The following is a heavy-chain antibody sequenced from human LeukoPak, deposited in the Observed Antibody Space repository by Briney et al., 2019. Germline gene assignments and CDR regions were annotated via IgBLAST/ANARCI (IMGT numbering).Heavy chain of an antibody. CDR1: GFSFSNFP. CDR3: AKSYTDGAFDI. D-gene: IGHD3-16*02. V-gene: IGHV3-23*01. CDR2: ISSSADNT. J-gene: IGHJ3*02. Sequence: PGGSLRLSCAASGFSFSNFPMSWVRQAPGKGLEWVSAISSSADNTYYAASVKGRFTMSRDNSKNTLYLQMNSLRAEDTAVYYCAKSYTDGAFDIWGQGTMVTVSS.